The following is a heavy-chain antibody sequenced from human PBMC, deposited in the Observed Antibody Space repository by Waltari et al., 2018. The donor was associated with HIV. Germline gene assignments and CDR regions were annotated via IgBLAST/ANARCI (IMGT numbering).Heavy chain of an antibody. D-gene: IGHD1-1*01. CDR1: GFTFSSYG. Sequence: QVQLVESGGDVVQPGGSLRLSCAVSGFTFSSYGMHWVRQAPGKGVECMSFITYDGSNKYYADSVKGRFTISRDSSKNTLYLQMNGLRSEDTAVYYCAKDGYTPTYFDYWGQGTLVTVSS. V-gene: IGHV3-30*02. CDR3: AKDGYTPTYFDY. J-gene: IGHJ4*02. CDR2: ITYDGSNK.